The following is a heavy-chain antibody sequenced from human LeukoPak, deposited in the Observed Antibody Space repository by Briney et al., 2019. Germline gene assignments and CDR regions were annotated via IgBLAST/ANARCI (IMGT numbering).Heavy chain of an antibody. V-gene: IGHV1-2*02. CDR1: GYTFTGYY. CDR2: INPNSGVT. Sequence: ASVKVSCKASGYTFTGYYMHWVRQAPGQGLEWMGWINPNSGVTNYAQKLQGRVTMTRDTSISTAYMELSRLTSDDTALYYCARYQSNGWTPFDYWGQGTLVTVSS. D-gene: IGHD6-19*01. J-gene: IGHJ4*02. CDR3: ARYQSNGWTPFDY.